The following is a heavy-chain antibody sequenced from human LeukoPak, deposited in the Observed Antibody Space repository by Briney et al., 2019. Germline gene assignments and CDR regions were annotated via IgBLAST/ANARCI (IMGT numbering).Heavy chain of an antibody. CDR2: IYYSGST. V-gene: IGHV4-61*08. Sequence: SETLSLTCTVSGDSISSGDYYWSWIRQPPGKGLEWIGYIYYSGSTNYNPSLKSRVTISVDTSKNQFSLKLSSVTAADTAVYYCARHNYDTSGPRFDYWGQGTLVGVSS. CDR3: ARHNYDTSGPRFDY. D-gene: IGHD3-22*01. CDR1: GDSISSGDYY. J-gene: IGHJ4*02.